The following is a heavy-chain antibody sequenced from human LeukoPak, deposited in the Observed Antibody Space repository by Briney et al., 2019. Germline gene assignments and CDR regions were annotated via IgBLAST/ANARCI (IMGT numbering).Heavy chain of an antibody. D-gene: IGHD3-22*01. CDR1: GASISSGSYY. V-gene: IGHV4-61*02. CDR3: AGGKYYYDSSGYYFIDY. J-gene: IGHJ4*02. Sequence: SQTLSLTCTVSGASISSGSYYWSWIRQPAGKGLEWIGRIYTSGSTNYNPSLKSRVTISVDTSKNQFSLKLSSVTAADTAVYYCAGGKYYYDSSGYYFIDYWGQGTLVTVSS. CDR2: IYTSGST.